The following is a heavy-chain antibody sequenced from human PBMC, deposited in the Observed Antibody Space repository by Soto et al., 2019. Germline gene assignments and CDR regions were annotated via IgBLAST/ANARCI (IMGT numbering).Heavy chain of an antibody. CDR2: IDWNSGRT. D-gene: IGHD3-3*01. CDR1: GFTFGNYA. J-gene: IGHJ4*02. CDR3: AKGGNPHYYFWSDF. Sequence: EVQLVESGGGLVQPGMSLRLSCAASGFTFGNYAMHWVRQFPGKGLEWVAGIDWNSGRTAYGGSLKGRVTISRDNAEKALYLHINTLSPEDTALYYCAKGGNPHYYFWSDFWGQGTLVIVSS. V-gene: IGHV3-9*01.